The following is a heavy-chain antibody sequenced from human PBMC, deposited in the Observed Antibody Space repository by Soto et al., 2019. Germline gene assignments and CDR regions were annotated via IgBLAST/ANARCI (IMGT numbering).Heavy chain of an antibody. CDR3: ARHMAGIPLDY. CDR2: IYYGGNT. D-gene: IGHD2-21*01. Sequence: QLQLQESGPGLVKPSETLSLTCTVSGGSISSSRHYWGWIRQPPGQGLEWIGSIYYGGNTYYNPSLKSRVTISIDTSKNQFSLKLSSVTATDTAVYYCARHMAGIPLDYWGQGILVTVSS. V-gene: IGHV4-39*01. CDR1: GGSISSSRHY. J-gene: IGHJ4*02.